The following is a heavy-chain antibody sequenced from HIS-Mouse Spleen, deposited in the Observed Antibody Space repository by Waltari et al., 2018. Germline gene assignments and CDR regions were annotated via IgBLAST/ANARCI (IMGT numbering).Heavy chain of an antibody. CDR1: GFTFSSDW. CDR3: ASSRNYNY. Sequence: EVQLVESGGGLVQPGGSLRLSCAASGFTFSSDWMSWVRQAPGKGLEWVANIKQDGSEKYYVDSVKGRFTISRDNAKNSLYLQMNSLRAEDTAVYYCASSRNYNYWCQGTLVTVSS. D-gene: IGHD1-7*01. V-gene: IGHV3-7*01. CDR2: IKQDGSEK. J-gene: IGHJ4*02.